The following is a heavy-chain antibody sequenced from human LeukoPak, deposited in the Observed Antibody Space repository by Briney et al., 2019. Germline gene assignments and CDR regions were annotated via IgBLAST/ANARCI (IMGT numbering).Heavy chain of an antibody. CDR2: IYHSEYT. J-gene: IGHJ4*02. CDR1: GGSINSSSYY. D-gene: IGHD3-10*01. Sequence: SETLSLTCTVSGGSINSSSYYWGWIRQPPGKALEWIGSIYHSEYTYYSPSLKSRVTISVDTSKNQFSLKLSSVTAADTAVYYCARSSMFRGVTVDYWGQGTLVTVSS. CDR3: ARSSMFRGVTVDY. V-gene: IGHV4-39*01.